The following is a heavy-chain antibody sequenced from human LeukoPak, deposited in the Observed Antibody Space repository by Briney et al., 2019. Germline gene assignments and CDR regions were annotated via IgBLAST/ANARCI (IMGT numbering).Heavy chain of an antibody. D-gene: IGHD5-12*01. V-gene: IGHV4-31*03. CDR2: IYYSGST. CDR1: GGSISSGGYY. CDR3: ARATYSGYDYVWEGPKYYFDY. Sequence: SETPSLTCTVSGGSISSGGYYWSWIRQHPGKGLEWIGYIYYSGSTYYNPSLKSRVTISVDTSKNQFSLKLSSVTAADTAVYYCARATYSGYDYVWEGPKYYFDYWGQGTLVTVSS. J-gene: IGHJ4*02.